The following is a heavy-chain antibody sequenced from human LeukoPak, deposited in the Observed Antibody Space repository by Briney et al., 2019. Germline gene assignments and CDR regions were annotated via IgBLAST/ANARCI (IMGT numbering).Heavy chain of an antibody. J-gene: IGHJ4*02. CDR1: GYSISSGYY. V-gene: IGHV4-38-2*02. CDR2: IYHSGST. CDR3: ARLWFGEFWY. Sequence: KPSETLSLTCTVSGYSISSGYYWGWIRQPPGKGLEWIGSIYHSGSTYYNPSLKSRVTISVDTSKNQFSLKLSSVTAADTAVYYCARLWFGEFWYWGQRTLVTVSS. D-gene: IGHD3-10*01.